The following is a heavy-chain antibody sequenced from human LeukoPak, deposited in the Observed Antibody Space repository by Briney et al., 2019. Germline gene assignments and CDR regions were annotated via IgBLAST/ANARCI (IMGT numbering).Heavy chain of an antibody. J-gene: IGHJ4*02. V-gene: IGHV3-48*02. CDR1: GFAFSIYS. CDR2: ITGGSNKI. D-gene: IGHD2-21*02. CDR3: ATSRDWRVES. Sequence: GSLRLSCAASGFAFSIYSLNWVRQTPGKRLEWVSYITGGSNKILYADSVKGRITNSRDNAKNSLYLQMSSLRDEDTAVYYCATSRDWRVESWGRGIAVTVSS.